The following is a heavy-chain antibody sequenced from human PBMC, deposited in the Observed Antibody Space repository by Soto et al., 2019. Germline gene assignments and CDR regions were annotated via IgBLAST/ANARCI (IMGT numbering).Heavy chain of an antibody. D-gene: IGHD2-2*02. J-gene: IGHJ6*02. CDR2: IGNDGSNK. CDR3: ARSGCSSTSCYRGHYYYYGMDV. Sequence: QVQLVESGGGVVQPGRSLRLSCAASGFTFSSYGMHWVRQAPGKGLEGVAVIGNDGSNKYCPDSVKGRFTISRDNSKNTLYLQMNSLRAEDTAVYYCARSGCSSTSCYRGHYYYYGMDVWGQGTTVTVS. V-gene: IGHV3-33*01. CDR1: GFTFSSYG.